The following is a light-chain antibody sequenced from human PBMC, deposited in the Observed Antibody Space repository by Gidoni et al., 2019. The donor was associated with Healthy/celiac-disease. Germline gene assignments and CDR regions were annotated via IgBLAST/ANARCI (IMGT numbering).Light chain of an antibody. CDR1: QSVSSSY. CDR2: GAS. CDR3: QQYGSSPRYS. J-gene: IGKJ2*03. Sequence: IVLTQSPGTLSFSPGERATLSCRASQSVSSSYLAWYQQKPGQAPRLLIYGASSRATGIPDRFSGSGSGTDFTLTISRLEPEDFAVYYCQQYGSSPRYSFGQGTKLEIK. V-gene: IGKV3-20*01.